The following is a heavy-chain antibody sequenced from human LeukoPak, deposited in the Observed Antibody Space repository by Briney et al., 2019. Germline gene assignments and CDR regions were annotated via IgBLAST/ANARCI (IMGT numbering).Heavy chain of an antibody. J-gene: IGHJ3*02. Sequence: PGGSLRLSCAASGFTLSRYWMSWVRQAPGKGLEWVANIKHDGSEKYYVDSVKGRFTISRDNAKNSLYLQMNSLRAEDTALYYCARVKGDILGWDAFDIWGQGTMVTVSS. V-gene: IGHV3-7*05. D-gene: IGHD3-9*01. CDR1: GFTLSRYW. CDR3: ARVKGDILGWDAFDI. CDR2: IKHDGSEK.